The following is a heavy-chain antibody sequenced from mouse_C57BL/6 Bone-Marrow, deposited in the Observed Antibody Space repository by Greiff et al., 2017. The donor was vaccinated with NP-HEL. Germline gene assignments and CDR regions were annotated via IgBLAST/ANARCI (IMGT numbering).Heavy chain of an antibody. D-gene: IGHD1-1*01. V-gene: IGHV5-4*01. CDR1: GFTFSSYA. CDR3: ARDLIYYYGSSYGWFAY. J-gene: IGHJ3*01. Sequence: EVKLVESGGGLVKPGGSLKLSCAASGFTFSSYAMSWVRQTPEKRLEWVATISDGGSYTYYPDNVKGRFTISRDNAKNNLYLQMSHLKSEDTAMYYCARDLIYYYGSSYGWFAYWGQGTLVTVSA. CDR2: ISDGGSYT.